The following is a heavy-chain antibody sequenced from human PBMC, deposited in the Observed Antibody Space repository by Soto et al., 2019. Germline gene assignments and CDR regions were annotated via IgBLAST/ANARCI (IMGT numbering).Heavy chain of an antibody. D-gene: IGHD6-19*01. V-gene: IGHV4-61*01. CDR1: GGSVSSGSYY. Sequence: SETLSLTCXVSGGSVSSGSYYWSWIRQPPGKGLEWIGYIYYSGSTNYNPSLKSRVTISVDTSKNQFSLKLSSVTAADTAVYYCASSVAADTKTYNWFDPWGQGTLVTVSS. CDR3: ASSVAADTKTYNWFDP. CDR2: IYYSGST. J-gene: IGHJ5*02.